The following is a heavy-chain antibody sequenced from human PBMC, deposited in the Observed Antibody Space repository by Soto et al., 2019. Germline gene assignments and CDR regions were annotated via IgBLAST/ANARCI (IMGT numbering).Heavy chain of an antibody. CDR1: GYTLTELS. CDR2: FDPEDGET. Sequence: QVQLVQSGAEVKKPGASVKVSCKVSGYTLTELSMHWVRQAPGKGLEWMGGFDPEDGETIYAQKFQGRVTMTEDTSTDTAYMELSSLRSEDTAVYYCATNGLRRKTTYYYYYYGMDVWGQGTTVTVSS. J-gene: IGHJ6*02. V-gene: IGHV1-24*01. D-gene: IGHD2-8*01. CDR3: ATNGLRRKTTYYYYYYGMDV.